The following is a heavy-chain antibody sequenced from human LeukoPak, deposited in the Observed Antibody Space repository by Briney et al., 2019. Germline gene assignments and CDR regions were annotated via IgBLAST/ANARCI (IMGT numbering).Heavy chain of an antibody. D-gene: IGHD3-22*01. J-gene: IGHJ4*02. CDR2: IYTSGST. Sequence: KSSETLSLTCTVSGGSISSGSYYWSWIRQPAGKGLEWIGRIYTSGSTNYNPSLKSRVTISVDTSKNQFSLKLSSVTAADTAVYYCARGKVVSYDSPSEVWGQGTLVTVSS. CDR3: ARGKVVSYDSPSEV. CDR1: GGSISSGSYY. V-gene: IGHV4-61*02.